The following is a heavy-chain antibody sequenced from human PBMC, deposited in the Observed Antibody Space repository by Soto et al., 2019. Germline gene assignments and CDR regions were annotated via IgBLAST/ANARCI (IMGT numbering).Heavy chain of an antibody. V-gene: IGHV4-39*01. D-gene: IGHD3-10*01. CDR3: SRHYGYYSHYMDV. Sequence: SETLSLTCTVSGDSISNNNFYWGWIRQPPGKGLEWIGSIYYSGSTYYNPSLKSRVTISVDTSKKQLSLKLSSVTAADTAVYYCSRHYGYYSHYMDVWTKGTTVTVSS. CDR2: IYYSGST. CDR1: GDSISNNNFY. J-gene: IGHJ6*03.